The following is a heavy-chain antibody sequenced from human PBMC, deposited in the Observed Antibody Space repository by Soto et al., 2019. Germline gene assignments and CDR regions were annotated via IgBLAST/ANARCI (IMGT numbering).Heavy chain of an antibody. D-gene: IGHD3-22*01. CDR3: ARGIMYYYDSSGYYRSWGGGRYYFDY. Sequence: QVQLVQSGAEVKKPGASVKVSCKASGYTFTGYYMHWVRQAPGQGLEWMGWINPNSGGTNYAQKFQGWVTMTRDTSISTAYMELSRLRSDDTAVYYCARGIMYYYDSSGYYRSWGGGRYYFDYWGQGTLVTVSS. J-gene: IGHJ4*02. CDR2: INPNSGGT. V-gene: IGHV1-2*04. CDR1: GYTFTGYY.